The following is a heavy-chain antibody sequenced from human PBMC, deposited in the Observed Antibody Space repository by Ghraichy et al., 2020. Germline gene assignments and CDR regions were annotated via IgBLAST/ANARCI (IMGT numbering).Heavy chain of an antibody. CDR3: TREQVVGATRYYYGMDV. D-gene: IGHD1-26*01. CDR2: ITSSSTYI. V-gene: IGHV3-21*01. CDR1: GFTFSSYT. Sequence: LTCAASGFTFSSYTMNWVRQVPGKGLEWVSSITSSSTYIYYVDSVKGRFTISRDNAKNSLYLQMSSLRAEDTAVYYCTREQVVGATRYYYGMDVWGQGTTVTVSS. J-gene: IGHJ6*02.